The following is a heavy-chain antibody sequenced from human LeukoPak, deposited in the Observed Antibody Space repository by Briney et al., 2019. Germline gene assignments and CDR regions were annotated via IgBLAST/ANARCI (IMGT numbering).Heavy chain of an antibody. J-gene: IGHJ5*02. CDR2: INPNSGGT. V-gene: IGHV1-2*06. CDR3: ASLLNLATPNWLDP. Sequence: ASVKVSCKASGYTFTGYYMHWVRQAPGQGLEWMGRINPNSGGTNYAQKFQGRVTMTRDTSISTAYMELSRLRSDDTAVYYCASLLNLATPNWLDPWGQGTLVTVSS. D-gene: IGHD5-12*01. CDR1: GYTFTGYY.